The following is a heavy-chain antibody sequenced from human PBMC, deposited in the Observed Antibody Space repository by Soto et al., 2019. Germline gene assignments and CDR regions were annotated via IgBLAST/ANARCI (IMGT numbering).Heavy chain of an antibody. V-gene: IGHV4-59*01. CDR1: GGSITSYY. Sequence: SETLSLTCTISGGSITSYYWSWIRQPPGKGLEWIGYVYYSGSTNYNPSLKSRVTISVDTSKNQFSLKLSSVTAADTAVYHCARGSSSWHDAFDIWGQGTMVTVSS. CDR3: ARGSSSWHDAFDI. J-gene: IGHJ3*02. CDR2: VYYSGST. D-gene: IGHD6-13*01.